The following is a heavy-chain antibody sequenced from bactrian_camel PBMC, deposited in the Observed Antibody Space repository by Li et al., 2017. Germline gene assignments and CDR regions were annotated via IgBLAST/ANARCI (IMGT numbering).Heavy chain of an antibody. D-gene: IGHD3*01. CDR1: GYTSTHNC. CDR2: IYSIGGST. J-gene: IGHJ4*01. Sequence: HVQLVESGGGSAQAGGSLRLSCSATGYTSTHNCMGWFRQAPGKEREGVATIYSIGGSTYYADSVKGRFTVSRTKNTLYLQMTNLKPRDSGMYYCASGRTWKGSWCPESSSWGQGTQVTVS. CDR3: ASGRTWKGSWCPESSS. V-gene: IGHV3S1*01.